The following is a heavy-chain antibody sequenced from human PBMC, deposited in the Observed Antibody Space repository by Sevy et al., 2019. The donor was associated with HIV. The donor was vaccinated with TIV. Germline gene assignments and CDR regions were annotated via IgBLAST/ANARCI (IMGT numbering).Heavy chain of an antibody. J-gene: IGHJ4*02. Sequence: GGSLRLSCAASGFTFSSYAMSWVRQAPGKGLEWVSAISGSGGSTYYADSVKGRFTISRDNSKNTLYLQMNSLRAEDTAVYYCAKGENYYDSSGYSPGSFFDYWGQGTLVTVSS. CDR2: ISGSGGST. V-gene: IGHV3-23*01. CDR3: AKGENYYDSSGYSPGSFFDY. CDR1: GFTFSSYA. D-gene: IGHD3-22*01.